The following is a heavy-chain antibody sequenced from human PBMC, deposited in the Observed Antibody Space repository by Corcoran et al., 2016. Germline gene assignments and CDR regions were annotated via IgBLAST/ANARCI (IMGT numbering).Heavy chain of an antibody. CDR2: IYHSGST. V-gene: IGHV4-4*02. Sequence: QVQLQESGPGQVKPSGTLSPTCAVSGGSIRSSNWWSWVRPPPGKGLEWIGEIYHSGSTNYNPSLKSRVTISVDKSKNQFSLKLSSVTAADTAVYYWARESRRSGSYLHYWGQGTLVTVSS. D-gene: IGHD1-26*01. CDR3: ARESRRSGSYLHY. CDR1: GGSIRSSNW. J-gene: IGHJ4*02.